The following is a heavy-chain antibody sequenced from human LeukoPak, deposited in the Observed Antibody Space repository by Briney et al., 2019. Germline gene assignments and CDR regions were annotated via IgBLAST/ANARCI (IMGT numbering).Heavy chain of an antibody. V-gene: IGHV3-21*01. CDR3: ASLLETNGVGDY. CDR2: ITSTSTYM. CDR1: GFIFSNYG. D-gene: IGHD2-8*01. Sequence: GGSLRLSCEGSGFIFSNYGMNWVRQAPGKGLEWVSSITSTSTYMYYGGSVKGRFTVSRDNAKNSLYLQMNSLRAEDTAVYYCASLLETNGVGDYWGQGTLVTVSS. J-gene: IGHJ4*02.